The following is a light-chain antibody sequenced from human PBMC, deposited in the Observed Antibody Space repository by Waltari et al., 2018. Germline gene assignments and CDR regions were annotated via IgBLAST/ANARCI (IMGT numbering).Light chain of an antibody. Sequence: EIVLTQSPGTLSLAPGERATLSCRASQRVQNNYLAWYQQKPGQAPRLLTYGTSIRATGIPDRFSGSGSGTYCTLTISRLAPEDFAVDYCQRCGILPFTFGPGTKVEIK. CDR3: QRCGILPFT. J-gene: IGKJ3*01. CDR1: QRVQNNY. CDR2: GTS. V-gene: IGKV3-20*01.